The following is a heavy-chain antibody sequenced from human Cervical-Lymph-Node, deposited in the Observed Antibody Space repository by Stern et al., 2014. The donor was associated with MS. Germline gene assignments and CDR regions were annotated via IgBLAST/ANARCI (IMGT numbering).Heavy chain of an antibody. CDR1: GFTFDDYA. CDR3: AKDRNRGYSYGYSYGMDV. V-gene: IGHV3-9*01. CDR2: ISWHSCSI. Sequence: EVQLVESGGGLVQPGRSLRLSCAASGFTFDDYAMHWVRQAPGKGLEWVSGISWHSCSIGYADSVKGRFTISRDNAKNSLYLQMNSLRAEDTALYYCAKDRNRGYSYGYSYGMDVWGQGTTVTVSS. J-gene: IGHJ6*02. D-gene: IGHD5-18*01.